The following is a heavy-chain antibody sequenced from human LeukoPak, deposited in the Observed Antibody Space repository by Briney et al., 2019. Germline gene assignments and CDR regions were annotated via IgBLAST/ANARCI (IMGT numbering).Heavy chain of an antibody. CDR2: ISSSTHT. J-gene: IGHJ4*02. D-gene: IGHD5-18*01. V-gene: IGHV3-11*05. CDR1: GFTFSSYA. Sequence: PGGSLRLSCAASGFTFSSYAMSWVRQAPGKGLEWISYISSSTHTNYADSVKGRFTISRDNAKNSVYLQMSSLRAEDTAVYYCARGGYSFASHYWGQGTLVTVSS. CDR3: ARGGYSFASHY.